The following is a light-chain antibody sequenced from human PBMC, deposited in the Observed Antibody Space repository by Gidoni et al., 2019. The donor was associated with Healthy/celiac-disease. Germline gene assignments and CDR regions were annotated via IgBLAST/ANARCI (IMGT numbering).Light chain of an antibody. Sequence: QSALTQPPSVPGSPGQSITISCTGTSSDVGGYNYVSWYQQHPGKAPKLMIYEVSNRPSGVSNRFSGSKAGKTASLTISGLQAEDEADYYCSSYTSSSTLVFGGGTKLTVL. V-gene: IGLV2-14*01. CDR2: EVS. J-gene: IGLJ3*02. CDR1: SSDVGGYNY. CDR3: SSYTSSSTLV.